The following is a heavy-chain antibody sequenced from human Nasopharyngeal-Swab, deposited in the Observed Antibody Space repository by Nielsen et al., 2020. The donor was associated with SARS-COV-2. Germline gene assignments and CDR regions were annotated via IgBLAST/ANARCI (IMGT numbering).Heavy chain of an antibody. Sequence: GESLKISCAASGFTFSDFDMHWVRQAPGKGLEWVGVIWHDGSEKYYAGSVKGRFTISRDNSRDTLYLQMNSLRAEETALYYCARDRGGGSYFDFDYWGQGILVTVSS. D-gene: IGHD1-26*01. V-gene: IGHV3-33*01. CDR2: IWHDGSEK. J-gene: IGHJ4*02. CDR3: ARDRGGGSYFDFDY. CDR1: GFTFSDFD.